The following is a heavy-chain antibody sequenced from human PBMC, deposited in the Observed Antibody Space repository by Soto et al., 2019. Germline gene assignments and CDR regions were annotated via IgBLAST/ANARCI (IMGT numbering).Heavy chain of an antibody. D-gene: IGHD2-2*01. J-gene: IGHJ5*02. Sequence: SETLSLTCTVSGGSISSGGYYWSWIRQHPGKGLEWIGYIYYSGSTYYNPSLKSRVTISVDTSKNQFSLKLSSVTAADTAVYYCVGEVEYCSSTSCQGWFDPWGQGTLVTVSS. CDR1: GGSISSGGYY. CDR2: IYYSGST. V-gene: IGHV4-31*03. CDR3: VGEVEYCSSTSCQGWFDP.